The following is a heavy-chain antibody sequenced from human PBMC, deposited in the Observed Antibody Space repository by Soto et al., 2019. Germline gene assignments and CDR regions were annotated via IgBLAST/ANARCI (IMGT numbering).Heavy chain of an antibody. Sequence: ASVKVSCKASGYTFTSYGISWVRQAPGQGLEWMGWISAYNVNTNYAQKLQGRVTMTTDTSTSTAYMELRSLRSDDTAVYYCARFDVYSSSSLVYYYGMDVWGQGTTVTVSS. J-gene: IGHJ6*02. CDR3: ARFDVYSSSSLVYYYGMDV. CDR2: ISAYNVNT. CDR1: GYTFTSYG. V-gene: IGHV1-18*01. D-gene: IGHD6-6*01.